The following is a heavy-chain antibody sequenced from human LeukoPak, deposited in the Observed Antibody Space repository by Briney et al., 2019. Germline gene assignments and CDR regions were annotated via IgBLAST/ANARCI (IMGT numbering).Heavy chain of an antibody. CDR1: GFTFSSYA. CDR3: ARDQSDYGMDV. V-gene: IGHV3-23*01. Sequence: GGSLRLSCAASGFTFSSYAMSWVRQAPGKGLEWVSAISGSGGSIYYADSVKGRFTISRDNAKNSLYLQMNSLRAEDTAVYYCARDQSDYGMDVWGQGTTVTVSS. J-gene: IGHJ6*02. CDR2: ISGSGGSI.